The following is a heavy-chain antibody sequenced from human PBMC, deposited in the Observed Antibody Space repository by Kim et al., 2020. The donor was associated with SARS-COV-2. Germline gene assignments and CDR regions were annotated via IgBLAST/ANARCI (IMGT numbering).Heavy chain of an antibody. D-gene: IGHD4-17*01. CDR1: GFTFSSYW. CDR2: INGDGSVT. V-gene: IGHV3-74*01. CDR3: ARTAYGGYSGSWYFDL. J-gene: IGHJ2*01. Sequence: GGSLRLSCAASGFTFSSYWMHWVRQAPGKGLVWVSRINGDGSVTTYADSVRGRFTISRDNAKDTLFLQMDSLRAEDTAVYYCARTAYGGYSGSWYFDLWG.